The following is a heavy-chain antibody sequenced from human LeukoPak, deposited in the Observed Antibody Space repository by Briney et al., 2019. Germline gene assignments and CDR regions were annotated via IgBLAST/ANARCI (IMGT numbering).Heavy chain of an antibody. CDR2: ISSDGGST. V-gene: IGHV3-64*01. Sequence: PGGSLRLSCAASGVTLSSYSIHWVRQAPGKGLEYVSGISSDGGSTYYANSVRGRFTISRDNSKNTLYLQVGSLRPEDMAVYYCAREQNYYYYMDVWGKGTTVTVSS. CDR1: GVTLSSYS. CDR3: AREQNYYYYMDV. J-gene: IGHJ6*03.